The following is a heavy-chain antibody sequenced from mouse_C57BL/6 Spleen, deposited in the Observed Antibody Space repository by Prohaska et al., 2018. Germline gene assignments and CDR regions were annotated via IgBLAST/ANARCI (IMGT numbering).Heavy chain of an antibody. V-gene: IGHV1-42*01. D-gene: IGHD4-1*01. CDR3: ASTNWERGFDY. J-gene: IGHJ2*01. Sequence: GASVKISCKASGYSFTGYYMNWVKQSPEKSLEWIGEINPSTGGTTYNQKFKAKATLTVDKSSNTAYMQLKSLTSEDSAVFYCASTNWERGFDYWGQGTTLTVSS. CDR1: GYSFTGYY. CDR2: INPSTGGT.